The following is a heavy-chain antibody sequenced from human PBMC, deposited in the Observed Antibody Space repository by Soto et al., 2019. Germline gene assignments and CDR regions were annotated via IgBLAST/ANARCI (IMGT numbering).Heavy chain of an antibody. CDR1: GFTFSSYA. Sequence: GGSLRLSCAASGFTFSSYAMHWVRQAPGKGLEWVAVISYDGSNKYYADSVKGRFTISRDNSKNTLYLQMNSLRAEDTAVYYCAREGIAARLSSFMDVWGQGTTVTVSS. V-gene: IGHV3-30-3*01. CDR2: ISYDGSNK. CDR3: AREGIAARLSSFMDV. J-gene: IGHJ6*02. D-gene: IGHD6-6*01.